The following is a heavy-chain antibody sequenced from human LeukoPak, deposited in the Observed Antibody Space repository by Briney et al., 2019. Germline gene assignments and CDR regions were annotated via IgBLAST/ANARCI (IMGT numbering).Heavy chain of an antibody. CDR2: IHHSGTT. CDR1: GDSMTNYY. D-gene: IGHD1-26*01. CDR3: ARRALGKDWFDP. Sequence: SETLSLTCTVSGDSMTNYYWNWIRQPPGKGLEWIGYIHHSGTTNYNPSLKSRLTMSVDTSNNQFSLKLSSVSAADTAVYYCARRALGKDWFDPWGQGTLVTVSS. J-gene: IGHJ5*02. V-gene: IGHV4-59*08.